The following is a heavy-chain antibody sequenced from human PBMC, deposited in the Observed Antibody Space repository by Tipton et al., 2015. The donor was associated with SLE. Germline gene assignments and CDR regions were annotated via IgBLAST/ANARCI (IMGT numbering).Heavy chain of an antibody. Sequence: GSLRLSCAASGFTFSSYWMSWVRQAPGKGLEWVANIKQDGSEKYYVDSVKGRFTISRDNAKNSLYLKMNSLRAEDTALYYCAKDKTPNVSGVDMDVWGKGTTVTVSS. CDR1: GFTFSSYW. CDR2: IKQDGSEK. J-gene: IGHJ6*03. V-gene: IGHV3-7*03. CDR3: AKDKTPNVSGVDMDV. D-gene: IGHD3-10*01.